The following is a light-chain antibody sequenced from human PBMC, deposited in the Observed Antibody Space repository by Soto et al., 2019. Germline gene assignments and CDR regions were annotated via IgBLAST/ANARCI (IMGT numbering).Light chain of an antibody. J-gene: IGKJ5*01. Sequence: DIQMTQSPSSLSASVGDRFTFTCQASQDISDHLNWFQQKPGKAPKLLIYGATYLETGVPSRFGGSRSGTYFTFTITSLQPEDIATYYCQEYDNLPPVTFGQGTRLEIK. CDR1: QDISDH. CDR3: QEYDNLPPVT. V-gene: IGKV1-33*01. CDR2: GAT.